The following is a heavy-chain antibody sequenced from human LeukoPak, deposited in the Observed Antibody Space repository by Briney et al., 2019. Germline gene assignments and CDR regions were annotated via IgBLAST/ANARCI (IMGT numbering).Heavy chain of an antibody. CDR1: GGSISSNNYY. CDR3: ARTSLSFSSTWFVFDY. Sequence: PSETLSLTCTVSGGSISSNNYYWGWVRQPPGKGLEWIGSIYYSGSTYYNPSLKSRVTISGDTSNNQFSLKVTSVTAADTAVYYCARTSLSFSSTWFVFDYCGQGILVTVSS. D-gene: IGHD6-13*01. V-gene: IGHV4-39*01. CDR2: IYYSGST. J-gene: IGHJ4*02.